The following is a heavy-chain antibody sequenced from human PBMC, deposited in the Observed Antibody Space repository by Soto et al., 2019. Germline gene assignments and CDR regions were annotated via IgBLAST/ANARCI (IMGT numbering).Heavy chain of an antibody. V-gene: IGHV1-18*01. D-gene: IGHD3-22*01. Sequence: GASVKVSCKASGYTFTSYGISWVRQAPGQGLEWMGWISAYNGNKNYAQKLQGRVTMTTDTSTSTAYMELRSLRSDDTAVYYCASTNPENYYDSSGYYPFDYWGQGTLVTVSS. J-gene: IGHJ4*02. CDR2: ISAYNGNK. CDR1: GYTFTSYG. CDR3: ASTNPENYYDSSGYYPFDY.